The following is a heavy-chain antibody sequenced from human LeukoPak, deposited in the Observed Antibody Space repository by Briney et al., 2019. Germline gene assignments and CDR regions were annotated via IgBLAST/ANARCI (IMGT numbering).Heavy chain of an antibody. V-gene: IGHV4-59*01. D-gene: IGHD3-22*01. CDR1: GGSISSYY. Sequence: PSETLSLTCTVSGGSISSYYWSWIRQPPGKGLEWIGYIYYSGSTNYNPSLKSRVTISVGTSKNQFSLKLSSVTAADTAVYYCARKYYYDSSGYYSGAFDIWGQGTMVTVSS. J-gene: IGHJ3*02. CDR3: ARKYYYDSSGYYSGAFDI. CDR2: IYYSGST.